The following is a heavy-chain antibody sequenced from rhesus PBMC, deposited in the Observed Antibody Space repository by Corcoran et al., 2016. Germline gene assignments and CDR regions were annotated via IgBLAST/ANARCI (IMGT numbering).Heavy chain of an antibody. Sequence: QVQLQESGPGLVKPSETLSLTCAVSGGSISSNYNYWSWIRQPPGKGLEWIGYIPYNGNTNYNPSLKSRVTISRDTSKNQFSLKLSSVTAADTAVYYCARTTTTFDYWGQGVLVTVSS. CDR2: IPYNGNT. D-gene: IGHD1-20*01. J-gene: IGHJ4*01. CDR3: ARTTTTFDY. V-gene: IGHV4-122*02. CDR1: GGSISSNYNY.